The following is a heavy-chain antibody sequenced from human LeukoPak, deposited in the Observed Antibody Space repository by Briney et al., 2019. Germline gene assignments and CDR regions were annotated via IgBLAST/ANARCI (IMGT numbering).Heavy chain of an antibody. Sequence: GGSLRLSCAASGFTFSSYSMNWVRQAPGKGLEWVSSISSSSSYIYYADSIKGRLTISRDNAKNSLYLQMNSLRAEDTAVYYCAKADSGYPTDYWGQGTLVTVSS. J-gene: IGHJ4*02. D-gene: IGHD5-12*01. CDR1: GFTFSSYS. CDR2: ISSSSSYI. V-gene: IGHV3-21*01. CDR3: AKADSGYPTDY.